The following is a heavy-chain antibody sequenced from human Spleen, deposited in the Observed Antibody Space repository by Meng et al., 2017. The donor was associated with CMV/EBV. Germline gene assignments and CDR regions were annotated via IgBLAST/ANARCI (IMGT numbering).Heavy chain of an antibody. Sequence: GESLKISCAASGFTFTRYTMNWVRQAPGKGLEWVAFIRYDGSNKYYADSVKGRFTISRDNSKNTLYLQMNSLRAEDTAVYYCAKGSVVVVIATPFDYWGQGTLVTVSS. CDR3: AKGSVVVVIATPFDY. J-gene: IGHJ4*02. CDR2: IRYDGSNK. CDR1: GFTFTRYT. V-gene: IGHV3-30*02. D-gene: IGHD2-21*01.